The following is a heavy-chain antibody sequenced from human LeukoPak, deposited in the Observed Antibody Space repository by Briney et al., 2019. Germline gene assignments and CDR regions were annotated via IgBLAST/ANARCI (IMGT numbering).Heavy chain of an antibody. Sequence: GGSLRLSCAASGFTVSSNYMSWVRQAPGKGLEWVSVIYSGGSTYYADSVKGRFTISRDNSKNTLNLQMNSLRAEDTAVYYCARSVRYDSSGYYPDYWGQGTLVTVSS. V-gene: IGHV3-66*01. CDR3: ARSVRYDSSGYYPDY. D-gene: IGHD3-22*01. CDR1: GFTVSSNY. CDR2: IYSGGST. J-gene: IGHJ4*02.